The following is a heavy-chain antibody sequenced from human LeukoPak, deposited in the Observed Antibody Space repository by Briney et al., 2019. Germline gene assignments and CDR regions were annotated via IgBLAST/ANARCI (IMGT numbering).Heavy chain of an antibody. V-gene: IGHV1-18*04. J-gene: IGHJ1*01. CDR1: GYTFTGCY. CDR3: ARVLMDYDSSGYQRYFQH. D-gene: IGHD3-22*01. Sequence: ASVKVSCKASGYTFTGCYMHWVRQAPGQGLEWMGWISAYNGNTNYAQKLQGRVTMTTDTSTSTAYMELRSLRSDDTAVYYCARVLMDYDSSGYQRYFQHWGQGTLVTVSS. CDR2: ISAYNGNT.